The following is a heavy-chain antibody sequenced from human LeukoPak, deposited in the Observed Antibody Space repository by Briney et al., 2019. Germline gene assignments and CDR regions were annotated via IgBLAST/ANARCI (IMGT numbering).Heavy chain of an antibody. D-gene: IGHD3-22*01. V-gene: IGHV3-21*01. CDR2: ISSSSSYI. J-gene: IGHJ6*02. CDR1: GFTFSSYS. Sequence: PGGSLRLSCAASGFTFSSYSMNWVRQAPGNGLEWVSSISSSSSYIYYADSVKGRFTISRDNAKNSLYLQMNSLRAEDTAVYYCARHDSSGYYYGVEYYYYGMDVWGQGTTVTVSS. CDR3: ARHDSSGYYYGVEYYYYGMDV.